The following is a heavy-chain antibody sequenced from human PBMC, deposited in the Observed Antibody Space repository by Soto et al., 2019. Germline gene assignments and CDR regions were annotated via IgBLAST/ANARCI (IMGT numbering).Heavy chain of an antibody. D-gene: IGHD6-6*01. CDR2: ISGTGVNT. CDR3: AKDSVHNLYRTSSLEDCFGP. V-gene: IGHV3-23*01. Sequence: GGPLRLSCEASGFIFSSYAITWVRQAPGKGLEWVSTISGTGVNTYYADSVKGRFTVSRDNPKNTVWLQMNSLRAADSSVYYCAKDSVHNLYRTSSLEDCFGPWGQGTLVTVSS. J-gene: IGHJ5*02. CDR1: GFIFSSYA.